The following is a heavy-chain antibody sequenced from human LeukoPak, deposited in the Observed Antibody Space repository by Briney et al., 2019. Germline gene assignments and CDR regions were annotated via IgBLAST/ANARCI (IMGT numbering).Heavy chain of an antibody. CDR2: ISAYNGNT. V-gene: IGHV1-18*01. J-gene: IGHJ3*02. Sequence: ASVKVSCKASGYTFTSYGISWVRQAPGQGLEWKRWISAYNGNTNYAQKLQGRVTMTTDTSTSTAYMELRSLRSDDTAVYYCATGEFYYDSSGPHGGAFDIWGQGTMVTVSS. D-gene: IGHD3-22*01. CDR1: GYTFTSYG. CDR3: ATGEFYYDSSGPHGGAFDI.